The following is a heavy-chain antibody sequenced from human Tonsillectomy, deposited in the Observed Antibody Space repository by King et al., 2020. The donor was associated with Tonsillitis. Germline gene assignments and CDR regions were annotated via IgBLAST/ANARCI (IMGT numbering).Heavy chain of an antibody. J-gene: IGHJ4*02. CDR3: ARESNKQYNF. CDR1: GYSISSGFY. V-gene: IGHV4-38-2*02. D-gene: IGHD1/OR15-1a*01. CDR2: IFHSGNTRST. Sequence: VQLQESGPGLVKPSETLSLTCAVSGYSISSGFYWGWIRQPPGKGLEWIGCIFHSGNTRSTYYNPSLNSRVTMSVDTSKNQFSLRPSSVTAADTAVYYCARESNKQYNFWGQGTLVTVSS.